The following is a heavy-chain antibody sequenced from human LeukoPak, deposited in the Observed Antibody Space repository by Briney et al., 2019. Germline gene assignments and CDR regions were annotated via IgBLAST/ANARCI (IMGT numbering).Heavy chain of an antibody. J-gene: IGHJ4*02. CDR2: ISYDGSNK. CDR1: GFTFSSYA. D-gene: IGHD6-6*01. CDR3: ARDNSSSTMGIFDY. Sequence: SLRLSCAASGFTFSSYAMHWVRQAPGKGLEWVAVISYDGSNKYYADSVKGRFTISGDNSKNTLYLQMNSLRAEDTAVYYCARDNSSSTMGIFDYWGQGTLVTVSS. V-gene: IGHV3-30-3*01.